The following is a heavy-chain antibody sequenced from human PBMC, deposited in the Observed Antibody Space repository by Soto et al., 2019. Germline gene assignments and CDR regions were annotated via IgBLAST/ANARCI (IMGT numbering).Heavy chain of an antibody. J-gene: IGHJ3*02. CDR2: IYPGDSDT. CDR3: ARHGHDFYYGSGIPSGAFDI. Sequence: EVQLVQSGAEVKKPGESLKISCKGSGYSFTSYWIGWVRQMPGKGLEWMGIIYPGDSDTRYSPSFQGQVTISADKSISTAYLQWSSLKASDTAMYYCARHGHDFYYGSGIPSGAFDIWGQGTMVTVSS. V-gene: IGHV5-51*01. D-gene: IGHD3-10*01. CDR1: GYSFTSYW.